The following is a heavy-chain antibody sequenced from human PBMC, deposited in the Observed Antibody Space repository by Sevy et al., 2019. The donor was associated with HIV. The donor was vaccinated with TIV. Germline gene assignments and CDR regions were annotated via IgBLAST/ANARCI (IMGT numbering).Heavy chain of an antibody. CDR3: ARGAAAGTRYYDYGMDV. CDR1: GGSISSYY. Sequence: SETLSLTCTVSGGSISSYYWSWIRQPPGKGLEWIGYIYYSGSTNYNPSLKSRVTISVDTSKNQFSLKLSSVTAADTAVYYCARGAAAGTRYYDYGMDVWGQGTTVTVS. J-gene: IGHJ6*02. CDR2: IYYSGST. D-gene: IGHD6-13*01. V-gene: IGHV4-59*12.